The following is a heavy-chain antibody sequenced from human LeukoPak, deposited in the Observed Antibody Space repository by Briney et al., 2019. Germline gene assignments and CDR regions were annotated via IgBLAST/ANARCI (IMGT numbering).Heavy chain of an antibody. CDR3: ARGVDTAMVLNYYYCMDV. V-gene: IGHV1-8*03. CDR1: GYTFTNYD. D-gene: IGHD5-18*01. CDR2: MNPNSGNT. J-gene: IGHJ6*03. Sequence: ASVKVSGKASGYTFTNYDINWVRQATGQGLEWMGWMNPNSGNTGYAQKFQGRVTITRNTSISTAYMELSSLRSEDTAVYYCARGVDTAMVLNYYYCMDVWGKGTTVTVSS.